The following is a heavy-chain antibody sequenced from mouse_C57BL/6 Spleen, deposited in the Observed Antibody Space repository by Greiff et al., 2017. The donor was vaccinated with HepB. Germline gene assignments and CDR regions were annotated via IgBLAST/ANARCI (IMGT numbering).Heavy chain of an antibody. J-gene: IGHJ3*01. V-gene: IGHV1-82*01. CDR1: GYAFSSSW. CDR3: ANAIYYDGSVGFAY. CDR2: IYPGDGDT. Sequence: VQLQESGPELVKPGASVKISCKASGYAFSSSWMNWVKQRPGKGLEWIGRIYPGDGDTNYNGKFKGKATLTADKSSSTAYMQLSSLTSEDSAVYFCANAIYYDGSVGFAYWGQGTLVTVSA. D-gene: IGHD1-1*01.